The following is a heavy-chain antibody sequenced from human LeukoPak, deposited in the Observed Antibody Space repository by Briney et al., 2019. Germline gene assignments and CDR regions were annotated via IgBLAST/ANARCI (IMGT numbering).Heavy chain of an antibody. CDR2: ISSSSSYI. J-gene: IGHJ4*02. V-gene: IGHV3-21*01. Sequence: GGSLRLSCAASGFTFSSYSMNWVRQAPGKGLEWVSSISSSSSYIYYADSVKGRFTISRGNAKNSLYLQMNSLRAEDTAVYYCARSTLYCSSTSCTHYFDYWGQGTLVTVSS. D-gene: IGHD2-2*01. CDR3: ARSTLYCSSTSCTHYFDY. CDR1: GFTFSSYS.